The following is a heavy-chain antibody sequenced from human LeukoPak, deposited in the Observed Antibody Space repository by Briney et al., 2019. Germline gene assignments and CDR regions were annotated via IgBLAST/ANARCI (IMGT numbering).Heavy chain of an antibody. J-gene: IGHJ4*02. V-gene: IGHV5-51*01. CDR2: IYPGDSDT. Sequence: GASLKISCKGSGYRFTSYWIGWVRQMPGKGLEWMGIIYPGDSDTRYSPSFQGQVTISADKSISTAYLQWSSLKASDTAMYYCARQQGYCSSTSCYTKGFDYWGQGTLVTVSS. D-gene: IGHD2-2*02. CDR3: ARQQGYCSSTSCYTKGFDY. CDR1: GYRFTSYW.